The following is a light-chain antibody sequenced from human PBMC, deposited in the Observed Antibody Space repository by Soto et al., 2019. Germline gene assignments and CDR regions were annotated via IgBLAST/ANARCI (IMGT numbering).Light chain of an antibody. Sequence: DIWINKYPAFLTASVGDRVTFTCRASQSISSFLDWYQQKPGKAPKLLIYDASNLESGVPSRFSGSGSGTDFTLTISSLQPEDFATYYCQQLRLYPSTFGGGTKVDI. V-gene: IGKV1-39*02. CDR2: DAS. J-gene: IGKJ4*02. CDR3: QQLRLYPST. CDR1: QSISSF.